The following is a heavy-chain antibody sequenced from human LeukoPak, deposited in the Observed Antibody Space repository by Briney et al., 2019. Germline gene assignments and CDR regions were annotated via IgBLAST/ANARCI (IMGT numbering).Heavy chain of an antibody. Sequence: GGSLRLSCAASGFTFSSYAMSWVRQAPGKGLEWVSTVSGSGGSTYNADSVKGRFTISRDNSKNTLYLQMNSLRAEDTAVYYCAKGSYYFDYWGQGTLVTVSS. CDR3: AKGSYYFDY. J-gene: IGHJ4*02. D-gene: IGHD1-26*01. CDR1: GFTFSSYA. CDR2: VSGSGGST. V-gene: IGHV3-23*01.